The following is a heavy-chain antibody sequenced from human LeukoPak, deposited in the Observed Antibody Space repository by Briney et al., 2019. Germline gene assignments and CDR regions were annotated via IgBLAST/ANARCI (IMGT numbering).Heavy chain of an antibody. Sequence: SQTLSLTCAISGDSVSSNSAGWNWIRQSPSRGLEWLGRTYYRSRWYNDYAVSVKSRITINPDTSKHQFSLQLNSVTPEDTAVYYCARDLPGRGNDAFDSWGQGTMVTVSS. J-gene: IGHJ3*02. CDR1: GDSVSSNSAG. CDR2: TYYRSRWYN. V-gene: IGHV6-1*01. CDR3: ARDLPGRGNDAFDS.